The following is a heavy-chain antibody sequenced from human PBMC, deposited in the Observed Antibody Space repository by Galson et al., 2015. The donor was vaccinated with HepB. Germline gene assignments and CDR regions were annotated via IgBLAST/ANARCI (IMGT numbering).Heavy chain of an antibody. CDR3: ARGYCTSISCPILDP. D-gene: IGHD2-8*01. CDR2: IDSDGSGT. J-gene: IGHJ5*02. V-gene: IGHV3-74*01. Sequence: SLRLSCAASGFTFSSYWMHWVRQVPGKGLEWVSLIDSDGSGTNYADSVQGRFTISRDNAKSTLYVHMNSLRDEDTAVYYCARGYCTSISCPILDPWGRGTLVTVSS. CDR1: GFTFSSYW.